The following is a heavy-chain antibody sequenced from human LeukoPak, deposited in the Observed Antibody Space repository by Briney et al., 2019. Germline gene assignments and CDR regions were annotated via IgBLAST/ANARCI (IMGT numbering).Heavy chain of an antibody. Sequence: GALRLSCAASGFPFSSYWMSWVRQAPGKGLEWVANIKQDGSDKYYVDSVKGRFTISRDNAKNSLYLQMNSLRAEDTAVYYCARLRDDSSGYYPHYFDYWGQGTLVTVSS. V-gene: IGHV3-7*01. CDR1: GFPFSSYW. D-gene: IGHD3-22*01. CDR3: ARLRDDSSGYYPHYFDY. CDR2: IKQDGSDK. J-gene: IGHJ4*02.